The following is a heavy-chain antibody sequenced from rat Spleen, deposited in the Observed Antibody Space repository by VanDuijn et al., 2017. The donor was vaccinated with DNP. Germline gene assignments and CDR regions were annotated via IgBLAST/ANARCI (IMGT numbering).Heavy chain of an antibody. Sequence: EVKLVESGGDLVQPGRSLKVSCVASGFTFSNYWMAWIRQLPGQGLEWIASITGGGSSFYSDSVKGRFTISRDNGKNTLYLQMNSLRSEDMATYYCVRWNSGHFDYWGQGVMVTVSS. J-gene: IGHJ2*01. V-gene: IGHV5-31*01. CDR3: VRWNSGHFDY. CDR1: GFTFSNYW. CDR2: ITGGGSS. D-gene: IGHD4-3*01.